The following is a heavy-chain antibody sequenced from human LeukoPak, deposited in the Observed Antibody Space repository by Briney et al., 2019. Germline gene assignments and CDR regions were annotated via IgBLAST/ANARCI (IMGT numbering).Heavy chain of an antibody. CDR1: GGTFSSYA. V-gene: IGHV1-69*05. CDR3: ARVDTNDYGDYDFDY. CDR2: IIPIFGTA. D-gene: IGHD4-17*01. J-gene: IGHJ4*02. Sequence: SVKVSCKASGGTFSSYAISWVRQAPGQGLEWMGRIIPIFGTANYAQKFQGRVTITTDESTSTAYMELSSLRSEDTAVYYCARVDTNDYGDYDFDYWGQGTLVTVSS.